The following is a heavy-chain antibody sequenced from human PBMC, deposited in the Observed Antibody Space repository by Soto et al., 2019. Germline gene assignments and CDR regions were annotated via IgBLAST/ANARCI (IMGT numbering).Heavy chain of an antibody. CDR2: IIPIFGTA. CDR3: ATKYDFWSGYYFSYYYGMDV. J-gene: IGHJ6*02. D-gene: IGHD3-3*01. CDR1: GGTCSSYA. Sequence: QVQLVQSGAEVKKPGSSVKVSCKAYGGTCSSYAISWVRQAPGQVLEWMGGIIPIFGTANYAQKFQGRVTITADESTSTAYMELSSLRSEDTDVYYGATKYDFWSGYYFSYYYGMDVWGQGTTVTVSS. V-gene: IGHV1-69*01.